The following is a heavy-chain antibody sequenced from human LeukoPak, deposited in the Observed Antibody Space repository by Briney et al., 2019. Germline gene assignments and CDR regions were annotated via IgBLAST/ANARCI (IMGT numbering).Heavy chain of an antibody. D-gene: IGHD2-2*01. J-gene: IGHJ4*02. CDR1: GFTFSSYG. Sequence: PGGSLRLSCAASGFTFSSYGMHWVRQAPGKGLEWVAVISYDGSNKYYADSVKGRFTISRDNSKYTLYLQMNSLRAEDTAVYYCAKEDCSSTSCYAGYFDYWGQGTLVTVSS. CDR3: AKEDCSSTSCYAGYFDY. V-gene: IGHV3-30*18. CDR2: ISYDGSNK.